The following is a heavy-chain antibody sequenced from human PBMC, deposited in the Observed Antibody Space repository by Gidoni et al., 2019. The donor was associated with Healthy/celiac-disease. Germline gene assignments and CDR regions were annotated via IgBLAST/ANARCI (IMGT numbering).Heavy chain of an antibody. CDR3: ARDRYYDSSGTNDAFDI. CDR1: GFPFSSYA. D-gene: IGHD3-22*01. CDR2: ISYDGSNK. J-gene: IGHJ3*02. V-gene: IGHV3-30-3*01. Sequence: QVQLVESGGGVFQPGRSLRLSCAASGFPFSSYAMHGVRQAPGKGLEWVAVISYDGSNKYYADAVKGRFTISRDNSKNTLYLQMNSLRAEDTAVYYCARDRYYDSSGTNDAFDIWGQGTMVTVSS.